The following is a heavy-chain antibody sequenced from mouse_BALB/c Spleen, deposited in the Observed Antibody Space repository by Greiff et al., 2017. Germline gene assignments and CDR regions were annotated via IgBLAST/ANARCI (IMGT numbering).Heavy chain of an antibody. J-gene: IGHJ3*01. CDR1: GFSLTGYG. V-gene: IGHV2-6-7*01. D-gene: IGHD2-1*01. Sequence: QVQLQQSGPGLVAPSQSLSITCTVSGFSLTGYGVNWVRQPPGKGLEWLGMIWGDGSTDYNSALKSRLSISKDNSKSQVFLKMNSLQTDDTARYYCARRRGDGNYGEFAYWGQGTLVTVSA. CDR2: IWGDGST. CDR3: ARRRGDGNYGEFAY.